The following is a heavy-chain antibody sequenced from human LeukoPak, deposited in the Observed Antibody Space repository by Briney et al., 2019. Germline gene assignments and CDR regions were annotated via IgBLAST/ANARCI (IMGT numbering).Heavy chain of an antibody. CDR1: GFSLSTSGVG. Sequence: ESGPTLLHPTPPLTLTCTFSGFSLSTSGVGVGWIRQPPGKALEWLALIYWDDDKRYSPSLKSRLTITKDTSKNQVVLTMTNMDPVDTATYYCAQVGSWDAFDIWGQGTMVTVSS. CDR3: AQVGSWDAFDI. D-gene: IGHD3-10*01. CDR2: IYWDDDK. V-gene: IGHV2-5*02. J-gene: IGHJ3*02.